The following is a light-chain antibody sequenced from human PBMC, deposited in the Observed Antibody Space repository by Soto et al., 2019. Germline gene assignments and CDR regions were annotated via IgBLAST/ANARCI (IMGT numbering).Light chain of an antibody. CDR3: QQYFTTPRT. J-gene: IGKJ1*01. CDR2: WAS. V-gene: IGKV4-1*01. CDR1: QTVLYSSNNKNY. Sequence: DIVMTQSPDSLAVFLGERATFNCKSSQTVLYSSNNKNYLAWYQQKPGQPPKLLIYWASTRESGVPDRFSGSGSGTDFTLTISTLQAEDVAIYYCQQYFTTPRTFGQGTRVEIK.